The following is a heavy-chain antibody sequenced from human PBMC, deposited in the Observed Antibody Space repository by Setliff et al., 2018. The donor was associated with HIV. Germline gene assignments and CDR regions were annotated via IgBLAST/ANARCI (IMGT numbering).Heavy chain of an antibody. CDR2: INPHSGGT. CDR1: GYSFTDHY. D-gene: IGHD3-16*02. J-gene: IGHJ4*02. Sequence: ASVKVSCKPSGYSFTDHYIHWVRQAPGQGLEWMGWINPHSGGTNYAQKFQGRVTMTRDTSITTAYMELTRLMSDDTAVYFCARDDSVIVGGPDYWGQGTLVTVSS. CDR3: ARDDSVIVGGPDY. V-gene: IGHV1-2*02.